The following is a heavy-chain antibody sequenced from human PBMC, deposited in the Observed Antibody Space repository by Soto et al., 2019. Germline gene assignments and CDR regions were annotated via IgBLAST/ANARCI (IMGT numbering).Heavy chain of an antibody. J-gene: IGHJ4*02. Sequence: PGGSLRLSCAASGFTFSSYAMHWVRQAPGKGLEWVAVISYDGSNKYYTDSVKGRFTISRDNPKNTLYLQMNRLRAEDTAVYYCAREIERLLGYWGQGTLVTVS. D-gene: IGHD3-3*01. CDR1: GFTFSSYA. V-gene: IGHV3-30-3*01. CDR2: ISYDGSNK. CDR3: AREIERLLGY.